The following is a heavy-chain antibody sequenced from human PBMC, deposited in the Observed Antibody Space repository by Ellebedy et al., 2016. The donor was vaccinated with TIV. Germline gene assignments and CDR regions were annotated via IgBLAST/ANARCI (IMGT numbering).Heavy chain of an antibody. CDR2: IIPVVGTP. CDR3: ARGCGGDCYSGDH. D-gene: IGHD2-21*02. CDR1: GGTFSSYA. V-gene: IGHV1-69*13. Sequence: AASVKVSCKASGGTFSSYAIGWVRQAPGQGLEWMGGIIPVVGTPLYAQKFQGRVTVTADESTSTAYMELSSLRSDDTAVYYCARGCGGDCYSGDHWGQGTLVTVSS. J-gene: IGHJ5*02.